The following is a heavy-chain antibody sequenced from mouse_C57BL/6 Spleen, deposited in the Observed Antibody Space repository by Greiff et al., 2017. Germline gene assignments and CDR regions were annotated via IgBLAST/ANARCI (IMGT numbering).Heavy chain of an antibody. J-gene: IGHJ2*01. D-gene: IGHD2-5*01. CDR3: ARYSNPVDY. CDR1: GFTFSSYT. Sequence: EVKVEESGGGLVKPGGSLKLSCAASGFTFSSYTMSWVRQTPEKRLEWVATISGGGGNTYYPDSVKGRFTISRDNAKNTLYLQMSSLRSEDTALYYCARYSNPVDYWGQGTTLTVSS. V-gene: IGHV5-9*01. CDR2: ISGGGGNT.